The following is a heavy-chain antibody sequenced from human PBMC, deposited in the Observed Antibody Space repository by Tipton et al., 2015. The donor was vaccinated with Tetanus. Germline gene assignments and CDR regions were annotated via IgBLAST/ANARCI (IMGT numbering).Heavy chain of an antibody. CDR1: GGSISSYY. CDR2: IYYSGST. D-gene: IGHD3-10*01. V-gene: IGHV4-59*01. J-gene: IGHJ3*01. Sequence: TLSLTCTVSGGSISSYYWSWIRQPPGKGLEWIGYIYYSGSTKYNPSLKSRVTISVDTSKNQFSLKLSSVTAADTAVYYCARGYGFGGGHETFDFWGQGTMATVSS. CDR3: ARGYGFGGGHETFDF.